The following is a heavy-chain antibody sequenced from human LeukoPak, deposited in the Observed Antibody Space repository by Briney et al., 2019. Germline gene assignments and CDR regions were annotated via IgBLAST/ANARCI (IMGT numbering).Heavy chain of an antibody. Sequence: GGSLLLSCAASGFTFSSYSMNWVRQAPGKGLEWVSYISSSGSTIYYADSVKGRFTISRDNAKNSLYLQMNSLRAEDTAVYYCARTYYDFWSGYYSHEGNPFDYWGQGTLVTVSS. V-gene: IGHV3-48*04. CDR3: ARTYYDFWSGYYSHEGNPFDY. CDR2: ISSSGSTI. CDR1: GFTFSSYS. D-gene: IGHD3-3*01. J-gene: IGHJ4*02.